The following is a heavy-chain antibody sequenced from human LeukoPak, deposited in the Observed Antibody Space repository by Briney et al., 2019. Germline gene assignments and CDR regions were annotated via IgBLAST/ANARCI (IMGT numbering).Heavy chain of an antibody. D-gene: IGHD3-9*01. CDR2: IYYSGST. Sequence: SETLSLTCTVSGGSISSSSYYWGWIRQPPGKGLEWIGSIYYSGSTYYNPSLKSRVTISVDTSKNQFSPKLSSVTAADTAVYYCARHAGRTITGYYYYYMDVWGKGTTVTVSS. V-gene: IGHV4-39*01. CDR1: GGSISSSSYY. J-gene: IGHJ6*03. CDR3: ARHAGRTITGYYYYYMDV.